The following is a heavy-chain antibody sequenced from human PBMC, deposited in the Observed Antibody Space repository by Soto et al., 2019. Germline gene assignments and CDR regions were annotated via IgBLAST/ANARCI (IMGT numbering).Heavy chain of an antibody. CDR1: GYTFTSYD. J-gene: IGHJ6*02. CDR2: MNPNSGNT. V-gene: IGHV1-8*01. CDR3: ARGRKVTGTTRYYYGMDV. D-gene: IGHD1-7*01. Sequence: ASVKISCKASGYTFTSYDINWVRQATGQGLEWMGWMNPNSGNTGYAQKFQGRVTMTRNTSISTAYMELSSLRSEEKAVYYCARGRKVTGTTRYYYGMDVWGQGTTVTVS.